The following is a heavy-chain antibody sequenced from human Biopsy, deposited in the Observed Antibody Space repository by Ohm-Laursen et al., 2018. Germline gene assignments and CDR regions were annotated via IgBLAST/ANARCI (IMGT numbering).Heavy chain of an antibody. CDR2: NIPILGTG. J-gene: IGHJ1*01. V-gene: IGHV1-69*06. CDR1: GGTFSSYG. CDR3: ATKLTGYFHH. Sequence: SVKVSCKAPGGTFSSYGVNWVRQAPGQGLEWLGGNIPILGTGNYAQKFQGSVTAAADTSTSTATMELRSLRSDDTAVYYCATKLTGYFHHWGQGTLVIVSS. D-gene: IGHD3-9*01.